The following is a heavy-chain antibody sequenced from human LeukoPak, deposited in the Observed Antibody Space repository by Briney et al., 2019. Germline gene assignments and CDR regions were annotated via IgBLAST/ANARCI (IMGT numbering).Heavy chain of an antibody. Sequence: ASVKVSCKTSGYTFTIYIINWVRQATGQGLEWMGWMNPNSGNTGYAQKFQGRVTITRNTSISTAYMELSSLRSEDTAVYYCARGVRYSSSWGIYYYYYMDVWGKGTTVTVSS. CDR1: GYTFTIYI. CDR2: MNPNSGNT. D-gene: IGHD6-6*01. V-gene: IGHV1-8*03. J-gene: IGHJ6*03. CDR3: ARGVRYSSSWGIYYYYYMDV.